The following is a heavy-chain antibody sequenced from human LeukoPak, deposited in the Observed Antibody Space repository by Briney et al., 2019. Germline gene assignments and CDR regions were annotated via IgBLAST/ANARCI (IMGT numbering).Heavy chain of an antibody. CDR2: XXXXTDGGTT. D-gene: IGHD2-2*01. J-gene: IGHJ1*01. V-gene: IGHV3-15*01. CDR3: XTGXXGSTSXSTXRVEH. CDR1: GFTFSNAW. Sequence: GGSLRLSCAASGFTFSNAWMSWVRQAPGKGLEWVGRXXXXTDGGTTDYXXPVKDRFTISRDDPKNTVYLQMNSLRTEDAAVXXXXTGXXGSTSXSTXRVEHWGQGTLVTVSS.